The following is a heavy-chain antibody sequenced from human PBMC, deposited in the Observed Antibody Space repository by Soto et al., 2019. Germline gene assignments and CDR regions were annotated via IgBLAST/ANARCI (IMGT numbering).Heavy chain of an antibody. CDR3: ARDSGDYYDDSNRPYNAFDK. CDR1: GGSISSGDYY. Sequence: SETLSLTCTVSGGSISSGDYYWSWIRQPPGKGLEWIGYIYYSGSTYYNPSLKSRVTISVDTSKNQFSLKLSSVTAADTAVYYCARDSGDYYDDSNRPYNAFDKVGQGTLVTVSS. CDR2: IYYSGST. J-gene: IGHJ3*02. V-gene: IGHV4-30-4*01. D-gene: IGHD3-22*01.